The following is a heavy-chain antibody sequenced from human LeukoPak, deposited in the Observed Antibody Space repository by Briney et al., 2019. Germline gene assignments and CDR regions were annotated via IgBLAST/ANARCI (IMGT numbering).Heavy chain of an antibody. V-gene: IGHV4-34*01. Sequence: PSETLSLTCAVYGGSLSGYYWSWIRQPPGKGLEWIGEINHSGSTNYNPSLKSRVTISVDTSKNQFSLKLSSVTAADTAVYYCARCVEGGAFDIWGQGTMVTVSS. J-gene: IGHJ3*02. CDR1: GGSLSGYY. D-gene: IGHD1-26*01. CDR2: INHSGST. CDR3: ARCVEGGAFDI.